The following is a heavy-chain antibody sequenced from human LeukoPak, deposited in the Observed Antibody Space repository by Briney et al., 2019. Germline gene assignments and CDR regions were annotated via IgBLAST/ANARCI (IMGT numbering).Heavy chain of an antibody. CDR2: ISYDGSNK. D-gene: IGHD6-13*01. J-gene: IGHJ4*02. CDR3: ARESYSSSWSLDY. Sequence: GGSLRLSCAASGFTFSSYAMSWVRQAPGKGLEGVAVISYDGSNKYYADSVKGRFTISRDNSKNTLYLQMNSLRAEDTAVYYCARESYSSSWSLDYWGQGTLVTVSS. V-gene: IGHV3-30-3*01. CDR1: GFTFSSYA.